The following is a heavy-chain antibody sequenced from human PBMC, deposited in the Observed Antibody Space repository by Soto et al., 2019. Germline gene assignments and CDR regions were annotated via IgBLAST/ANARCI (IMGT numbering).Heavy chain of an antibody. D-gene: IGHD1-1*01. CDR1: GGSISNNNW. CDR3: VRGPKSCWNA. J-gene: IGHJ5*02. Sequence: SETLSLTCAVSGGSISNNNWWSWVRQSPGKGLECIGEIHRSGSTNYNPSLKSRVTISVDKSKNQFSLNLGSVTAADTPVYYFVRGPKSCWNAWGQGTMVTVSS. V-gene: IGHV4-4*02. CDR2: IHRSGST.